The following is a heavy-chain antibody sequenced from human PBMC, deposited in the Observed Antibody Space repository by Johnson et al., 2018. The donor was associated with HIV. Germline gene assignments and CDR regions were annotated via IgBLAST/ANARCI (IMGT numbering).Heavy chain of an antibody. CDR1: GFTFSNAW. J-gene: IGHJ3*02. CDR2: ITFEGSDK. D-gene: IGHD4-23*01. V-gene: IGHV3-30*18. Sequence: QVQLVESGGGLVKPGGSLRLSCAASGFTFSNAWMSWVRQAPGKGLEWVAVITFEGSDKYYADSVKGRVTISRDDSKNTLYLRLNSLRPEDSAVYYCAKDVSVVTPSGSFDIWGQGTRVTVSS. CDR3: AKDVSVVTPSGSFDI.